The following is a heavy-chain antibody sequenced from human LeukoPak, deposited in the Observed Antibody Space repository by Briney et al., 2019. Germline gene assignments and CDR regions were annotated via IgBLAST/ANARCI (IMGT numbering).Heavy chain of an antibody. CDR1: VGSISSGSYY. D-gene: IGHD2/OR15-2a*01. CDR3: ARGRTRISG. CDR2: IYTSGST. V-gene: IGHV4-61*02. J-gene: IGHJ4*02. Sequence: SQTLSLTCTVSVGSISSGSYYWSWIRHPAGKGLEWIGRIYTSGSTNYNPSLKSRVTISVDTSKNQFSLKLSSVTAADTAVYYCARGRTRISGWGQGTLVTVSS.